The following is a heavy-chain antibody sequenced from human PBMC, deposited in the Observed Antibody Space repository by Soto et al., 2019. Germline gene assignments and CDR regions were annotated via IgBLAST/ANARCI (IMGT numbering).Heavy chain of an antibody. Sequence: EVQLVESGGGLVQPGGSLRLSCAASGFTFDNHWMHWVRQAPGKGLEWVSRITNGGSATDYAGSVRGRFTISRDNAKNTVFLQMNSLRTDDTAVYYCTRGFAGMTYFEFWGQATLVTVSS. CDR2: ITNGGSAT. CDR3: TRGFAGMTYFEF. J-gene: IGHJ4*02. D-gene: IGHD1-26*01. CDR1: GFTFDNHW. V-gene: IGHV3-74*01.